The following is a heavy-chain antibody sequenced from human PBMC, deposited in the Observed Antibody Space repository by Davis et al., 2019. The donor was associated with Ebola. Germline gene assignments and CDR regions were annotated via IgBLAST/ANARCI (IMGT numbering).Heavy chain of an antibody. J-gene: IGHJ6*02. CDR2: ISSSGSTI. Sequence: GESLKISCAASGFTFSSYSMNWVRQAPGKGLEWVSYISSSGSTIYYADSVKGRFTISRDNAKNSLYLQMNSLRAEDTAVYYCARDERQLWFGELSPRQFMGMDVWGQGTTVTVSS. CDR3: ARDERQLWFGELSPRQFMGMDV. D-gene: IGHD3-10*01. V-gene: IGHV3-48*04. CDR1: GFTFSSYS.